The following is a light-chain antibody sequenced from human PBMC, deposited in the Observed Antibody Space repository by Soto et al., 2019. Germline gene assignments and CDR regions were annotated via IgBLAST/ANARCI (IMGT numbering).Light chain of an antibody. CDR1: QTISSW. J-gene: IGKJ4*01. CDR2: KAS. CDR3: QHYNNWPLT. Sequence: DIQLTQSPSFLSASVGDRVTITCRASQTISSWLAFYQQKPGKAPKLLIYKASTLKSGVPSRFSGSGSGTEFTLTISSLQSEDFAVYYCQHYNNWPLTFGGGTKVDI. V-gene: IGKV1-5*03.